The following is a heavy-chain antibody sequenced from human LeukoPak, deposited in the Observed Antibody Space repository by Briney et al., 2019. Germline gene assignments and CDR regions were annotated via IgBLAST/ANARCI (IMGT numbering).Heavy chain of an antibody. CDR3: TRLSRYCSSSSCRTSQYYFDY. V-gene: IGHV4-59*11. CDR1: GGSISDHH. J-gene: IGHJ4*02. D-gene: IGHD2-2*01. CDR2: IYYTRST. Sequence: KPSETLSLPCSLSGGSISDHHWSWIRQSPGKGLECMGYIYYTRSTNYNPSLKSRVSMSVARNQFSLNLRSVTAADSAVYYCTRLSRYCSSSSCRTSQYYFDYWGQGAPVTVSS.